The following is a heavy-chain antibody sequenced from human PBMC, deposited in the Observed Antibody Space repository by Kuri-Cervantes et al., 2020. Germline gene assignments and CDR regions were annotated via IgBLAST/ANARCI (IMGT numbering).Heavy chain of an antibody. CDR1: GFTFNIYD. D-gene: IGHD3-10*01. CDR3: ARTYYYGYHSDF. Sequence: GESLKISCVASGFTFNIYDTNRVRQAPGKGLEWVSSIDSTSTYKYYTDSVKGRFTISRDNAKNSLYLQMNSLRAEDTAVYYCARTYYYGYHSDFWGQGTLVTVSS. V-gene: IGHV3-21*01. J-gene: IGHJ4*02. CDR2: IDSTSTYK.